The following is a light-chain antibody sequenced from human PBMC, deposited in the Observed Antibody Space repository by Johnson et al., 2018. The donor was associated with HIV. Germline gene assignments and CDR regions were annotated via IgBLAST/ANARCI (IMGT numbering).Light chain of an antibody. V-gene: IGLV1-51*02. CDR3: GTWDSSLSTGGV. CDR2: ENN. CDR1: SSNIGNNY. J-gene: IGLJ1*01. Sequence: QSVLTQPPSVSAAPGQKVTISCSGSSSNIGNNYVSWYQQIPGTAPKLLIYENNKRPSGIPDRFSASKSGTSATLGITGLQTGDEADYYCGTWDSSLSTGGVFGTGTKVTVL.